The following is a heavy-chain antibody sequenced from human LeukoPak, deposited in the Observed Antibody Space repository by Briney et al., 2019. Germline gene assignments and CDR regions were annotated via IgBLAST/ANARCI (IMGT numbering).Heavy chain of an antibody. CDR2: IRSETNSYAT. J-gene: IGHJ4*02. CDR1: GFNFSGSA. D-gene: IGHD6-19*01. Sequence: GGSLRLSCAASGFNFSGSAMHWVRQASGKGLEWVGRIRSETNSYATAYAASVIGRFTISRDDSKNTAYLQMNSLKTGDTAIYNCTRDYSGWYASDYWGQGALVTVSS. CDR3: TRDYSGWYASDY. V-gene: IGHV3-73*01.